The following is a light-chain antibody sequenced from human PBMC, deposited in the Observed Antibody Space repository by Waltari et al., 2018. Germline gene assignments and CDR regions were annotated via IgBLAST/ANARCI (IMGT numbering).Light chain of an antibody. V-gene: IGLV2-14*03. CDR3: SSYISSSTLEL. J-gene: IGLJ2*01. CDR1: SSDVGGYNY. Sequence: QSALTQPASVSGSPGQSITISCTGTSSDVGGYNYVPWYQQNPGKAPKLMVYDVSNRPSGVSNRFSGSKSGNTASLTISGLQAEDEADYYCSSYISSSTLELFGGGTSLTVL. CDR2: DVS.